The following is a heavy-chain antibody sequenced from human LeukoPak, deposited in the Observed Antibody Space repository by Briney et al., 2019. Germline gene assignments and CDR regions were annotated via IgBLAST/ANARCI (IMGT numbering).Heavy chain of an antibody. D-gene: IGHD2-2*01. CDR3: ARSGYLGPDY. Sequence: PGGSLRLSCAASGFNFTSYEMNWVRQAPGKGLEWVSYISSSGSTIYHADSVKGRIISSRDNAKNSLYLQMNSLRAEETAVYYCARSGYLGPDYWGQGTLVTVSS. V-gene: IGHV3-48*03. CDR2: ISSSGSTI. J-gene: IGHJ4*02. CDR1: GFNFTSYE.